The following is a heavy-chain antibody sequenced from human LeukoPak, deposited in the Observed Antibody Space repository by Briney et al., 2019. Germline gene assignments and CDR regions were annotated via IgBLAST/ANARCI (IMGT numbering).Heavy chain of an antibody. J-gene: IGHJ6*03. D-gene: IGHD3-10*01. V-gene: IGHV4-38-2*02. Sequence: SETLSLTCTVSGYSISSGYYWGWIRQPPGKGLEWIGSIYHSGSTYYNPPLKSRVTISVDTSKNQFSLKLSSVTAADTAVYYCARVEEGYGSGRRENYYYYYMDVWGKGTTVTISS. CDR2: IYHSGST. CDR1: GYSISSGYY. CDR3: ARVEEGYGSGRRENYYYYYMDV.